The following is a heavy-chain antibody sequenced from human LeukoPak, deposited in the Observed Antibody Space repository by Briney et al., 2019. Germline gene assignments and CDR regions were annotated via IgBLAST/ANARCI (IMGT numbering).Heavy chain of an antibody. CDR2: ISAYNGNT. J-gene: IGHJ4*02. CDR1: GCTFTSYG. CDR3: ARRITMVRGVIRPMPDFDY. Sequence: ASVKVSCKSSGCTFTSYGIIWVRQAPGQGLEWIGWISAYNGNTNYAQKLQGRVTMTTDTSTRTAYMELRSLRSDDTAVYYCARRITMVRGVIRPMPDFDYWGQGTLVTVSS. V-gene: IGHV1-18*01. D-gene: IGHD3-10*01.